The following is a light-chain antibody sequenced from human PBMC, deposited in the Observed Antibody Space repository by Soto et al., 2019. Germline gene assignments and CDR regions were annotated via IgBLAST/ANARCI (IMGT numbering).Light chain of an antibody. CDR2: EVS. CDR1: SSDVGAYNY. V-gene: IGLV2-14*01. Sequence: VLTQPASVSGSPGQSITISCAGTSSDVGAYNYVSWYQQHPGKAPKLMIYEVSNRPSGVSNRFSGSKSGNTASLTISGLQAEDEADYYCSSYTSSTSYVFGTGTKVTVL. J-gene: IGLJ1*01. CDR3: SSYTSSTSYV.